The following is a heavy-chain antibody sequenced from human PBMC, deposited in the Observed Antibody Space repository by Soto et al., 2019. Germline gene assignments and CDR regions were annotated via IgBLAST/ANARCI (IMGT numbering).Heavy chain of an antibody. CDR1: GDSISISSYY. CDR2: IDYSGST. Sequence: KPSGTLSRTCTVSGDSISISSYYWGWIRQPPGKGLEWIGSIDYSGSTSYNPSLNSRVTILVDTSKNQFSVTLSSVTAADTAMYYSARNILVRAVTWFDPWGQGTIVTVYS. D-gene: IGHD3-10*01. J-gene: IGHJ5*02. V-gene: IGHV4-39*01. CDR3: ARNILVRAVTWFDP.